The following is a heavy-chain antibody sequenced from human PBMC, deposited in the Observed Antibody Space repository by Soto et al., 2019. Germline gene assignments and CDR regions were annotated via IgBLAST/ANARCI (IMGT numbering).Heavy chain of an antibody. CDR2: IKSKPDGGTM. CDR3: VAYLPGDRTSGGFDY. J-gene: IGHJ4*02. CDR1: GLTFTYAW. D-gene: IGHD2-21*01. V-gene: IGHV3-15*07. Sequence: EVQLVESGGGFVEPGGSLRLSCAASGLTFTYAWMSWVRQAPGKGLEWVGRIKSKPDGGTMDYAAPVKGRFTVSRDDSKNTLYLHMSSLNSENTAMYYCVAYLPGDRTSGGFDYWAQEPLVPVP.